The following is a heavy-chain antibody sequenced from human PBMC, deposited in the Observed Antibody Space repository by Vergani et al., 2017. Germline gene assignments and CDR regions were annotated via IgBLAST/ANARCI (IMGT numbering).Heavy chain of an antibody. D-gene: IGHD5-18*01. V-gene: IGHV3-73*02. CDR1: GFTFSGSA. CDR3: ARPSAMGHFDY. CDR2: IRSKANSYAT. Sequence: EVQLVESGGGLVQPGGSLKLSCAASGFTFSGSAMHWVRQASGKGLEWVGRIRSKANSYATAYAASVKGRFTISADKSISTAYLQWSSLKASDTAMYYCARPSAMGHFDYWGQGTLVTVSS. J-gene: IGHJ4*02.